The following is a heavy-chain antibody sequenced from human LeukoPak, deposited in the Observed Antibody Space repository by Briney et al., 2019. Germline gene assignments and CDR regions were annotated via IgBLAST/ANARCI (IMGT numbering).Heavy chain of an antibody. J-gene: IGHJ3*02. Sequence: ASVKVSCKASGGTFSSYAISWVRQAPGQGLEWMGGIIPIFGTANYAQKLQGRVTITTDTSTSTAYMELRSLRSDDTAVYYCARGGAYDSPVGAFDIWGQGTMVTVSS. D-gene: IGHD3-16*01. CDR1: GGTFSSYA. CDR2: IIPIFGTA. V-gene: IGHV1-69*05. CDR3: ARGGAYDSPVGAFDI.